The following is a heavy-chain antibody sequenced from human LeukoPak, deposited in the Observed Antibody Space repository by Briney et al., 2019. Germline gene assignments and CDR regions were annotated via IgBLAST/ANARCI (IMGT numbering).Heavy chain of an antibody. CDR2: INHGGST. CDR1: GGSFSGYY. V-gene: IGHV4-34*01. Sequence: PSETLSLTCAVYGGSFSGYYWSWIRQPPGKGLEWIGEINHGGSTNYNPSLKSRVAISVDTSKTQFSLNLSSVTAADTAVYYCARRRYCDYWGQGTLVTVSS. CDR3: ARRRYCDY. J-gene: IGHJ4*02.